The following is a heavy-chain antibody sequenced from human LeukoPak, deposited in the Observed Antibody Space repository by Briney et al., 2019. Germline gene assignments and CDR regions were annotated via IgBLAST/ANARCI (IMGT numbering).Heavy chain of an antibody. D-gene: IGHD5-24*01. V-gene: IGHV3-23*01. Sequence: PGGSLRLSCAASGFTFSSYAMSWVRQAPGKGLEWVSAISGSGGSRYYEDSVKGRLTISRENSTNKLYLQMNSLGAEDAAVYYCAKSYNDYPDYWGQGTLVTVSS. J-gene: IGHJ4*02. CDR2: ISGSGGSR. CDR1: GFTFSSYA. CDR3: AKSYNDYPDY.